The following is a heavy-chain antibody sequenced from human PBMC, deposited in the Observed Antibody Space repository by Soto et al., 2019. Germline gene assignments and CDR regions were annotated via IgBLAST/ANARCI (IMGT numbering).Heavy chain of an antibody. CDR1: GFSLSNARMG. Sequence: GSGPTLVNPTETLTLTCTVSGFSLSNARMGVSWIRQPPGKALEWLAHIFSNDEKSYSTSLKSRLTISKDTSKSQVVLTMTNMDPVDTATYYCARIQAVGYDSSGYYSFFDYWGQGTQVTVSS. V-gene: IGHV2-26*01. J-gene: IGHJ4*02. CDR2: IFSNDEK. D-gene: IGHD3-22*01. CDR3: ARIQAVGYDSSGYYSFFDY.